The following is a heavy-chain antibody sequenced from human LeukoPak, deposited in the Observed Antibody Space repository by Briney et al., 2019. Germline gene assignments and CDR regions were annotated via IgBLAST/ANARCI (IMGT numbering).Heavy chain of an antibody. CDR3: TRAAYNSGPDY. CDR1: GFTFSTDS. Sequence: GGSLRLSCAASGFTFSTDSMNCVRQAPGKGLEWVSYISPTSRDMYYADSVEGRFTISRDNAKNSLYLQVNSLRDEDTAVYFCTRAAYNSGPDYWGQGTLVTVSS. D-gene: IGHD6-19*01. V-gene: IGHV3-48*02. CDR2: ISPTSRDM. J-gene: IGHJ4*02.